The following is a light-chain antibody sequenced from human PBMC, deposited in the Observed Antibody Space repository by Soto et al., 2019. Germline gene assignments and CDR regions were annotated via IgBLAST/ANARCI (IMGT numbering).Light chain of an antibody. J-gene: IGLJ1*01. CDR3: SSSAGTKNMV. CDR1: PSDVGASNY. CDR2: EVS. Sequence: QSVLTQPPSASGSPGQSVTSPCTGTPSDVGASNYVSWYQQQPGKAPKLMISEVSKRPSGVPDRFAGSKSGNTASLTVSGLQAEDEADYHCSSSAGTKNMVFGAGTKVTVL. V-gene: IGLV2-8*01.